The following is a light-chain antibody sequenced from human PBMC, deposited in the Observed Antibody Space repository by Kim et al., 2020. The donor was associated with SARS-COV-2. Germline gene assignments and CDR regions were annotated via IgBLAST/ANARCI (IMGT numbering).Light chain of an antibody. Sequence: GQSITISGTVTSSDVGGYNYVSWYQQHPGKAPKLMIYDGSKRPSGVSNRFSGSKSGNTASLTISGLQAEDEADYYCSSYTSSSSAVFGGGTQLTVL. CDR3: SSYTSSSSAV. CDR2: DGS. CDR1: SSDVGGYNY. V-gene: IGLV2-14*04. J-gene: IGLJ7*01.